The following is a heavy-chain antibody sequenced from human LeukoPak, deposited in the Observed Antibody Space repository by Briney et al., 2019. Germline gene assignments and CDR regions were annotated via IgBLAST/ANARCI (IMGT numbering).Heavy chain of an antibody. D-gene: IGHD2-2*01. CDR1: GFTFSSYG. J-gene: IGHJ4*02. CDR3: AKDGDCSSTSCYPGYFDY. CDR2: IRYGGSNK. Sequence: GGSLRLSCAASGFTFSSYGMHWVRQAPGKGLEWVAFIRYGGSNKYYADSVKGRFTISRDNSKNTLYLQMNSLRAEDTAEYYCAKDGDCSSTSCYPGYFDYWGQGTLVTVSS. V-gene: IGHV3-30*02.